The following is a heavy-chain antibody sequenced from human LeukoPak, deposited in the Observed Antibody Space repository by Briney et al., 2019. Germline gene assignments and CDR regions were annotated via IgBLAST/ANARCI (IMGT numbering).Heavy chain of an antibody. CDR2: TYYSGST. Sequence: SETLSLTCTVSGGSISSYYWNWIRQPPGKGLEWIGHTYYSGSTNYNPSLKSRVTISVDTSKNQLSLKLSSVTAADTAVYYCASGTYYYDSSGYSPFWDWGQGTLVTVSS. J-gene: IGHJ4*02. CDR3: ASGTYYYDSSGYSPFWD. V-gene: IGHV4-59*08. D-gene: IGHD3-22*01. CDR1: GGSISSYY.